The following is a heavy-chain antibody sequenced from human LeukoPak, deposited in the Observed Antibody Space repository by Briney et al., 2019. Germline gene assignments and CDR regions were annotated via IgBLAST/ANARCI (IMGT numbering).Heavy chain of an antibody. D-gene: IGHD2-15*01. Sequence: SGTLSLTCAVYGGSFSGYYWSWIRQPPGKGLEWIGEINHSGSTNYNPSLKSRVTISVDTSKNQFSLKLSSVTAADTAVYYCARGVVPEYYFDYWGQGTLVTVSS. CDR2: INHSGST. CDR1: GGSFSGYY. V-gene: IGHV4-34*01. J-gene: IGHJ4*02. CDR3: ARGVVPEYYFDY.